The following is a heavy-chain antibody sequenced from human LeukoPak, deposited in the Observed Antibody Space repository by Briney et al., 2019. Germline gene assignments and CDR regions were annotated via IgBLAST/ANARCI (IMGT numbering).Heavy chain of an antibody. V-gene: IGHV4-34*01. CDR1: GGSFSGYY. CDR3: ARGAGGLAGR. D-gene: IGHD2-15*01. Sequence: SETLSLTCAVYGGSFSGYYWSWIRQPPGKGLEWIGEINHSGSTNYNPSLKSRVTISVDTSKNQFSLKLSSVTAAGTAVYYCARGAGGLAGRWGQGTLVTVSS. CDR2: INHSGST. J-gene: IGHJ4*02.